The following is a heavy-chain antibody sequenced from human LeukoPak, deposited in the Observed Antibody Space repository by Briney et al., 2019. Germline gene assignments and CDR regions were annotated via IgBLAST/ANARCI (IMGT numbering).Heavy chain of an antibody. CDR2: IDPSDSET. D-gene: IGHD5-18*01. CDR1: GYSFTSYW. V-gene: IGHV5-51*01. J-gene: IGHJ4*02. Sequence: GESLKISCKASGYSFTSYWIGWVRQMPGKGLEWMGIIDPSDSETRYTPSFQGQVTISVDKSLTTADLQWNSLKASDTAMYYCARQTAMGRSGDYWGQGTLVTVSS. CDR3: ARQTAMGRSGDY.